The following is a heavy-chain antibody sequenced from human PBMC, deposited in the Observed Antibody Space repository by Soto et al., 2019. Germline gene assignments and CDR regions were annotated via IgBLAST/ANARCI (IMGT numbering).Heavy chain of an antibody. J-gene: IGHJ4*02. D-gene: IGHD3-22*01. V-gene: IGHV3-23*01. Sequence: GGSLRLSCAASGFTFSSYAMSWVRQAPGKGLEWVSGISGSGGSTYYADSVKGRFTISGDNSKNTLYLQMNSLRAEDTAVYYCAKVPLWYYDSSGYSDYWGQGTLVTVSS. CDR1: GFTFSSYA. CDR2: ISGSGGST. CDR3: AKVPLWYYDSSGYSDY.